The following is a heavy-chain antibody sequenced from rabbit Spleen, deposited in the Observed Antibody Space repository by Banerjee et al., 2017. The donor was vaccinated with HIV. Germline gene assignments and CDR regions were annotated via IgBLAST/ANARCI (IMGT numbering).Heavy chain of an antibody. V-gene: IGHV1S40*01. CDR3: ARDTGSSFSSYGMDL. CDR2: IYAGSSSGFT. CDR1: GFSFSSSYY. Sequence: QSLEESGGDLVQPEGSLTLTCTASGFSFSSSYYMCWVRQAPGKGLEWIACIYAGSSSGFTYSATWAKGRFTISKTSSTTVTLQMTSLTVADTATYFCARDTGSSFSSYGMDLWGPGTLVTVS. D-gene: IGHD8-1*01. J-gene: IGHJ6*01.